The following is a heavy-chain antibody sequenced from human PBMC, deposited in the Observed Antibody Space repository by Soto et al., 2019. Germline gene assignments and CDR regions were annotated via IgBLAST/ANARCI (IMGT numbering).Heavy chain of an antibody. D-gene: IGHD6-19*01. CDR2: ISGSGTSS. V-gene: IGHV3-23*01. Sequence: EVQLLESGGGLVQPGGSLRLSCAASGFTFSIYAMSWVRQAPGKGLEWVSSISGSGTSSYYADSVKGRFTFSRDNSKNPLNLQMHSLRADDPAVYYGAKYHPDGWYGSLDYWGQGTLVTVSS. J-gene: IGHJ4*02. CDR3: AKYHPDGWYGSLDY. CDR1: GFTFSIYA.